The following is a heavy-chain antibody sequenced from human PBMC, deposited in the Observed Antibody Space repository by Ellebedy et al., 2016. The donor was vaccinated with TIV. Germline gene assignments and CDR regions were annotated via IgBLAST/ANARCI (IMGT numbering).Heavy chain of an antibody. V-gene: IGHV3-23*01. CDR1: GFTFNSHA. J-gene: IGHJ5*02. CDR2: ISTSGGRT. D-gene: IGHD2-21*02. Sequence: GESLKISCAASGFTFNSHAMSWVRQAPPKGLEWVSAISTSGGRTYYADSVKGRFTVSRDNSKNMVYLQLNSLTAEDTAVYYCARAIGVADCSWGQGTLVTVSS. CDR3: ARAIGVADCS.